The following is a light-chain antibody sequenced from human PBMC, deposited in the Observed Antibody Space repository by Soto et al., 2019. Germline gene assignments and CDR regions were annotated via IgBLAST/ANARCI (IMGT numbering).Light chain of an antibody. J-gene: IGKJ1*01. CDR3: QQTYITLWT. Sequence: DIQMTQSPSSLSASVGDRVTITCLASQNIRTYVNWYQQKPGRAPKLLIFEASRLQSGVPSRFSGSGSGTDFTLTITSLQPEDFATYYCQQTYITLWTFGQGTKVDI. V-gene: IGKV1-39*01. CDR2: EAS. CDR1: QNIRTY.